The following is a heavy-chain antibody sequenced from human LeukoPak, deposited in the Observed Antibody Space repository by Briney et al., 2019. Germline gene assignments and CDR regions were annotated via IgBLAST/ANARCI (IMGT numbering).Heavy chain of an antibody. V-gene: IGHV3-23*01. J-gene: IGHJ4*02. Sequence: GGSLRLSCAASGFTFDNYRMSWVRQAPGKGLEWVSTVNADGGNTYYADSVKGRFTISRDNSKSTLILQMNSLRVEDTALYYCTRRVKYGGTWDHFADWGQGTLVTVSS. D-gene: IGHD1-26*01. CDR2: VNADGGNT. CDR1: GFTFDNYR. CDR3: TRRVKYGGTWDHFAD.